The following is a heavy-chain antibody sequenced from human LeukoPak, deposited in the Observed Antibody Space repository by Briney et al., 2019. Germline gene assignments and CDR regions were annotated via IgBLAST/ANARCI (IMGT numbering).Heavy chain of an antibody. CDR1: GFTVSTNY. J-gene: IGHJ4*02. D-gene: IGHD3-10*01. CDR2: IYSGGST. V-gene: IGHV3-53*01. Sequence: GGSLRLSCAASGFTVSTNYMSWVRQAPGKGLEWVSLIYSGGSTYYADSVKGRFTISRDNSKNTLYLHMNSLRAEDTAVYYCARVADYGSGSHLFDYWGQGTLVAVSS. CDR3: ARVADYGSGSHLFDY.